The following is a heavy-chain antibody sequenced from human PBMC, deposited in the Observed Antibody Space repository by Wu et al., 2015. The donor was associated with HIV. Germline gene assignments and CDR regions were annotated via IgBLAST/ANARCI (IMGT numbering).Heavy chain of an antibody. Sequence: QVQLVQSGAEVKKPGSSVKVSCKASGTTFSSYAISWVRQAPGQGPEWMGRIIPLFGSADYAQKFQGRVTFTADEATSTAYMELSSLRSEDTAVYYCASSSQGYNWNYGRRWAFDYWGQGTLVTVSS. J-gene: IGHJ4*02. CDR1: GTTFSSYA. CDR2: IIPLFGSA. D-gene: IGHD1-7*01. CDR3: ASSSQGYNWNYGRRWAFDY. V-gene: IGHV1-69*13.